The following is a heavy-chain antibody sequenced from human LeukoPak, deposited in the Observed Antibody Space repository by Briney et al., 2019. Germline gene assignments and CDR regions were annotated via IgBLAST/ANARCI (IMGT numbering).Heavy chain of an antibody. CDR2: MSGSGGNT. Sequence: GGSLRLSCAASGFTFSSYAMSWVRQAPGKGLEWFSGMSGSGGNTYYADSVKGRFTISRDSSKNTLYLQMNSLRAEDTAVYYCAKAFGYCSTATCYDFDNWGQGTLVTVSS. D-gene: IGHD2-2*01. V-gene: IGHV3-23*01. J-gene: IGHJ4*02. CDR1: GFTFSSYA. CDR3: AKAFGYCSTATCYDFDN.